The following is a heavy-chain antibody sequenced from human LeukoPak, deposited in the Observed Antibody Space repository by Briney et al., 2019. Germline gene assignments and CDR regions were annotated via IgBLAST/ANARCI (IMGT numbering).Heavy chain of an antibody. J-gene: IGHJ4*02. CDR1: GISFNNYG. Sequence: GGSLRLSCAASGISFNNYGMSWVRQAPGKGLEWVSSISNGGHHTYYADSVRGRFTISRDNSKNTLYLQMDCLRAADTAVYYCAKVISSYSGYDSYWGQGTLVTVSS. CDR2: ISNGGHHT. V-gene: IGHV3-23*01. D-gene: IGHD5-12*01. CDR3: AKVISSYSGYDSY.